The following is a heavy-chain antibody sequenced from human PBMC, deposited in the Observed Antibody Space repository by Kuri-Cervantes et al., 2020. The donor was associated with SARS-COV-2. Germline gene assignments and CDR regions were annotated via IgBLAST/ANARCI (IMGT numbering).Heavy chain of an antibody. V-gene: IGHV4-4*07. CDR1: GGSISSYY. D-gene: IGHD4-11*01. CDR2: IYTSGST. J-gene: IGHJ6*03. CDR3: ARTVIYYYYYMDV. Sequence: ESLKISCTVSGGSISSYYWSWIRQPAGKGLEWIGRIYTSGSTNYNTSLKSRVTMSVDTSKNQFSLKLSSVTAADKAVYYCARTVIYYYYYMDVWGKGTTVTVSS.